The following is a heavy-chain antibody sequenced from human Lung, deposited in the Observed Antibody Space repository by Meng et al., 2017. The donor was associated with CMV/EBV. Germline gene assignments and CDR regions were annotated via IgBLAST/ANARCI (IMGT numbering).Heavy chain of an antibody. D-gene: IGHD3-22*01. CDR1: GFTVSSKY. Sequence: GGSXRLXCTASGFTVSSKYMNWVRQAPGKGLEWVSVFYRSGSTYYADSVKGRFTIARDNSKNTLYLQMKSLRVEDTAVYYCASDSSGFYNDVFDFWGQGTMVTVSS. J-gene: IGHJ3*01. V-gene: IGHV3-66*02. CDR2: FYRSGST. CDR3: ASDSSGFYNDVFDF.